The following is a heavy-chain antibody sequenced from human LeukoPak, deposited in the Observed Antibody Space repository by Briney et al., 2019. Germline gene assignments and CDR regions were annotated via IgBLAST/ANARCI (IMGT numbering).Heavy chain of an antibody. Sequence: GGSLRLSCAASGFTFSSYSMNWVRQAPGKGLEWVAVISYDGSNKYYADSVKGRFTISRDNSKNTLYLQMNSLRAEDTAVYYCAKDLGVVGSGSPPHWFDPWGQGTLVTVSS. CDR1: GFTFSSYS. V-gene: IGHV3-30*18. J-gene: IGHJ5*02. CDR2: ISYDGSNK. D-gene: IGHD3-10*01. CDR3: AKDLGVVGSGSPPHWFDP.